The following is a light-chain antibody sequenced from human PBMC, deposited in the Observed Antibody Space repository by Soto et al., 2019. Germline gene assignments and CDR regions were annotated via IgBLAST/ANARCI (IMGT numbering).Light chain of an antibody. V-gene: IGKV3-15*01. CDR3: QHYNDGPT. Sequence: EIVMTQSPGTLSVSPGERATLSCRASQSVSSNLAWYQQKPGQAPRLLIYGASTRATGIPARFSGSGSGTEFTLTISSLQSEDFAVYYCQHYNDGPTFGGGTKVEIK. CDR1: QSVSSN. J-gene: IGKJ4*01. CDR2: GAS.